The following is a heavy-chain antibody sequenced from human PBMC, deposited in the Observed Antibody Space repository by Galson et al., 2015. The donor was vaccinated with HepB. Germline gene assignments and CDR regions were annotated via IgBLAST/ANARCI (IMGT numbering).Heavy chain of an antibody. Sequence: SVKVSCKASGYTFTGYYMHWVRQAPGQGLEWMGRINPNSGGTNYAQKFQGRVTMTRDTSISTAYMELSRLRSDDTVVYYCARGGYSYGFADGMDVWGQGTTVTVSS. CDR1: GYTFTGYY. V-gene: IGHV1-2*05. CDR2: INPNSGGT. CDR3: ARGGYSYGFADGMDV. J-gene: IGHJ6*02. D-gene: IGHD5-18*01.